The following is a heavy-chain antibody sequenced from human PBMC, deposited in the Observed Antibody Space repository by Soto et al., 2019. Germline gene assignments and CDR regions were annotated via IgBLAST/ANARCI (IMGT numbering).Heavy chain of an antibody. V-gene: IGHV3-66*01. CDR2: IYSGGST. CDR3: ARDPWAADY. D-gene: IGHD3-16*01. CDR1: GFTVSTKY. J-gene: IGHJ4*02. Sequence: EVQLVESGGGLVQPGGSLRLSCAASGFTVSTKYMSWVRQAPGKGLEWVSVIYSGGSTFYADSVRGRFTISRDNSTNTVNLQMNSLRAEDTAVYYCARDPWAADYWFQGTLITV.